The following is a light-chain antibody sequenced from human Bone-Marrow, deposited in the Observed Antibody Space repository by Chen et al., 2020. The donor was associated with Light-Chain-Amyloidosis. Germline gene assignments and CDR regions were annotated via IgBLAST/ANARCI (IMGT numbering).Light chain of an antibody. CDR1: DLPTKY. V-gene: IGLV3-25*02. J-gene: IGLJ2*01. CDR3: QSADSSGTYEVI. Sequence: SYELTQPPSVSVSPGQTARITCSGDDLPTKYAYWYQQKPGQAPVLVIHRDTERTSGFSERFSGSSSGKTATLTISGGQAEEEADYHCQSADSSGTYEVIFGGGTKLNVL. CDR2: RDT.